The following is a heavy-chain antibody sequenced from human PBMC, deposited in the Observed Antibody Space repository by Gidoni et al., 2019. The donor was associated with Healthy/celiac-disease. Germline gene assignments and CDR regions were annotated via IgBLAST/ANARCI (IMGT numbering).Heavy chain of an antibody. D-gene: IGHD1-7*01. J-gene: IGHJ6*03. CDR1: GGSISSYY. V-gene: IGHV4-4*07. Sequence: QVQLQESGPGLVKPSETLSLTCTVSGGSISSYYWSWIRQPAGKGLEWIGRIYTSGSTNYNPSLKSRVTMSVDTPKNQFSLKLSSVTAADTAVYYCARDAGRLELHWYYYYYMDVWGKGTTVTVSS. CDR3: ARDAGRLELHWYYYYYMDV. CDR2: IYTSGST.